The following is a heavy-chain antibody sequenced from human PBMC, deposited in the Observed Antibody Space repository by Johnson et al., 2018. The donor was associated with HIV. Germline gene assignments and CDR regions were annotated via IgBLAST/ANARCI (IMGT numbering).Heavy chain of an antibody. V-gene: IGHV3-15*01. Sequence: VQAVESGGGLVKRGGSLRLSCAASGFIFSDAWMTWVRQAPGKGLEWVGRIKSKNDGGTTDYGAPARGSFTISRDDSTNRLFLQLNSLKTEYTAVYYCTPEGVVTAGLSGFDVWGQGTMVSVSS. CDR2: IKSKNDGGTT. J-gene: IGHJ3*01. CDR1: GFIFSDAW. CDR3: TPEGVVTAGLSGFDV. D-gene: IGHD2-21*02.